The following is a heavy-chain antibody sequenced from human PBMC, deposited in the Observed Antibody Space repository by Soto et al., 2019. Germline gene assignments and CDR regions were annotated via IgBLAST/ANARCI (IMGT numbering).Heavy chain of an antibody. J-gene: IGHJ4*02. CDR2: ISWNSGTI. V-gene: IGHV3-9*01. Sequence: EVQLVESGGGLVQPGRSLRLSCAASGFTFDDYAMHWVRQAPGKGLEWVSGISWNSGTIGYADSVKGRFTISRDNAKNSLYLQVNSLRVEETALYYCAKAGYSSHYFDYWGQGTLVTVSA. CDR3: AKAGYSSHYFDY. CDR1: GFTFDDYA. D-gene: IGHD6-13*01.